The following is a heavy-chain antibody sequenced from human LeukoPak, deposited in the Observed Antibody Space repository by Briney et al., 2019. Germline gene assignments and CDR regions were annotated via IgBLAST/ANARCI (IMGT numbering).Heavy chain of an antibody. CDR1: GASISANNYY. J-gene: IGHJ4*02. CDR3: ARFAFPSLRLDY. V-gene: IGHV4-61*02. CDR2: IYTDRTT. D-gene: IGHD3-16*01. Sequence: SQTLSLTCNVSGASISANNYYWTWIREPPGQGLEWIGRIYTDRTTNYSPSLKSRVTIAVDKSRNQFSLKLTSVTAADTAVYYCARFAFPSLRLDYWGQGALVIVPS.